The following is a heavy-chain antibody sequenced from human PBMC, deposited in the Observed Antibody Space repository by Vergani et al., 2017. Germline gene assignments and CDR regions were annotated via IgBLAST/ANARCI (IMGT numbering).Heavy chain of an antibody. V-gene: IGHV3-21*01. CDR3: AKGENYYGSGSYPPRDGY. Sequence: EVQMVESGGGLVKPGGSLRLSCVASGFTFSHYSMNWVRQAPGKGLEWVSSISGNNDDVYYADSVKGRFTISRDNAKNSLYLDMSSLRAEDTAVYYCAKGENYYGSGSYPPRDGYWGQGTLVTVSS. CDR2: ISGNNDDV. J-gene: IGHJ4*02. D-gene: IGHD3-10*01. CDR1: GFTFSHYS.